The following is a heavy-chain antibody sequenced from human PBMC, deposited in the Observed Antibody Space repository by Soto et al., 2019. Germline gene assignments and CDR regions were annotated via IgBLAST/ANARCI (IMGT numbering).Heavy chain of an antibody. D-gene: IGHD3-22*01. CDR3: AREVYSSGYSH. V-gene: IGHV1-69*13. Sequence: SVKVSCKASGGTFSSYAISGVRQAPGQGLEWRGGIIPIVGTANYAQKFQGRVTITADESTSTAYMELSSLTSEYTAVYYCAREVYSSGYSHWGQGTLVTVSS. J-gene: IGHJ4*02. CDR2: IIPIVGTA. CDR1: GGTFSSYA.